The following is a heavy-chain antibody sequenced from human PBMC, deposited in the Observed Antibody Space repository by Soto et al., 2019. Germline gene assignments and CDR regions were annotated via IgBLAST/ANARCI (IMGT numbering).Heavy chain of an antibody. CDR3: ARRAGYDILTGYYSYYLDY. CDR2: IYYSGIT. Sequence: SETLSLTCAVSGGSISSFYWSWIQQPPGKGLEWIGYIYYSGITNYNPSLKSRVSISVDTSKNQLSLRLTSVTAADTAMYYCARRAGYDILTGYYSYYLDYWGQGTLVTVSS. D-gene: IGHD3-9*01. CDR1: GGSISSFY. V-gene: IGHV4-59*01. J-gene: IGHJ4*02.